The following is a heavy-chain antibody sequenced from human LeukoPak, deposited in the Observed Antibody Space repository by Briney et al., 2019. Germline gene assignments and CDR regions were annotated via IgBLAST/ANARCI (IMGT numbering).Heavy chain of an antibody. CDR3: VRGGRYKPDFFDD. V-gene: IGHV4-59*01. CDR2: VYDNGNS. Sequence: PSETLSLTCSVSGGSMRHSYWTWIRQTPEKGLEWIGYVYDNGNSNSRSSLRSRVSMSVDTSKNEFSLKLSSVTAADTAVYFCVRGGRYKPDFFDDWGLGTPVTVSS. J-gene: IGHJ4*02. D-gene: IGHD3-16*02. CDR1: GGSMRHSY.